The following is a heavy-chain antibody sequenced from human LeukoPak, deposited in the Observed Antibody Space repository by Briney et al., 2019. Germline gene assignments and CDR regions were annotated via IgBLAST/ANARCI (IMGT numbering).Heavy chain of an antibody. J-gene: IGHJ5*02. CDR1: GFTFSSYS. CDR3: AKGTEAYHSRTQWFDP. V-gene: IGHV3-23*01. CDR2: ISGSGGST. D-gene: IGHD6-13*01. Sequence: GGSLRLSCVASGFTFSSYSMNWVRQAPGKGLEWVSAISGSGGSTYYADSVKGRFTISRDNSKNTLYLQMNSLRAEDTAVYYCAKGTEAYHSRTQWFDPWGQGTLVTVSS.